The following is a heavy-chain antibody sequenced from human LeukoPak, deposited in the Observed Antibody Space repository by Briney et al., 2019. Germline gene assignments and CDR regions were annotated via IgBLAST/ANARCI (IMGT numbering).Heavy chain of an antibody. V-gene: IGHV3-21*01. CDR2: ISSSSSYI. CDR3: ACHAPNYDILTGYPPPH. D-gene: IGHD3-9*01. CDR1: GFTFSSYS. Sequence: GGSLRLSCAASGFTFSSYSMNWVRQAPGKGLEWVSSISSSSSYIYYADSVKGRFTISRDNAKNSLYLQMNSLRAEDTAVYYCACHAPNYDILTGYPPPHWGQGTLVTVSS. J-gene: IGHJ4*02.